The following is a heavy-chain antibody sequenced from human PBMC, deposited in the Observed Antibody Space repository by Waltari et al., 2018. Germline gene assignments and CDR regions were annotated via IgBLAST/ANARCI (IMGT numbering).Heavy chain of an antibody. J-gene: IGHJ4*02. Sequence: EVQLLESAGGLVQPGEALRLSCAASGFSFMGFAMTWVRQAPGEGLECVASISGSGATPFYADSVKGRFTIVRDNSRDTVYLQMNSRRVNDSAVYYCAKGSRGYTNYFFDSWGQGTLVSVSS. CDR1: GFSFMGFA. V-gene: IGHV3-23*01. D-gene: IGHD3-16*02. CDR2: ISGSGATP. CDR3: AKGSRGYTNYFFDS.